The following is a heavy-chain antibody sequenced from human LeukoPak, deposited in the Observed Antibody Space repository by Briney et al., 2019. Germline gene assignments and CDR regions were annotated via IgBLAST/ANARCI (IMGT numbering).Heavy chain of an antibody. D-gene: IGHD6-19*01. CDR1: GYTFNDYY. CDR2: ISPSGDYT. V-gene: IGHV1-46*02. CDR3: ARDNSGWSVDY. J-gene: IGHJ4*02. Sequence: ASVKVSCKASGYTFNDYYMHWVRQAPGQGLEWMGIISPSGDYTRYAQKVQGRVSMTLDTSTSTVYMELHSLESEDTAMYYCARDNSGWSVDYWGQGTLVTVTS.